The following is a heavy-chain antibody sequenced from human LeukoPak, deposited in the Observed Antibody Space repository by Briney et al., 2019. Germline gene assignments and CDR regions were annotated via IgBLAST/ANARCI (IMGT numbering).Heavy chain of an antibody. D-gene: IGHD2-2*02. CDR2: IYHSGST. CDR3: ARDRYCSSTSCYSPYYGMDV. V-gene: IGHV4-4*02. CDR1: GGSISSSNW. J-gene: IGHJ6*02. Sequence: SETLSLTCAVSGGSISSSNWWSWVRQPPGKGLEWIGEIYHSGSTNYNPSLKSRVTISVDKSKNQFSLKLSSVTAADTAVYYCARDRYCSSTSCYSPYYGMDVWGQGTTVTVSS.